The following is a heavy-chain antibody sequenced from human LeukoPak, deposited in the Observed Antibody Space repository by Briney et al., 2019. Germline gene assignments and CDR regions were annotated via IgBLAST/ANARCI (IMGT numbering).Heavy chain of an antibody. CDR2: IYYSGST. J-gene: IGHJ4*02. D-gene: IGHD6-13*01. Sequence: PSETLSLTCTVSGGSISSYYWSWIRQPPGKGLEWIGYIYYSGSTNYNPSLKSRVTIPVDTSKNQFSLKLSSVTAADTAVYYCARQHPGYSSSCPSCHDYWGQGTLVTVSS. CDR3: ARQHPGYSSSCPSCHDY. V-gene: IGHV4-59*08. CDR1: GGSISSYY.